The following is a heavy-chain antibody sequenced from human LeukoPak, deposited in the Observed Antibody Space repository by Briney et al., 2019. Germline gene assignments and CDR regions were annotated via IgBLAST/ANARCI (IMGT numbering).Heavy chain of an antibody. CDR3: ARTDEISAFDI. J-gene: IGHJ3*02. Sequence: GGSLRLSCAASGFTFSSYSMNWVRQAPGKGLEWASSISSSSSYIYYADSVKGRFTISRDNAKNSLYLQMNSLRAEDTAVYYCARTDEISAFDIWGQGTMVTVSS. V-gene: IGHV3-21*01. CDR2: ISSSSSYI. CDR1: GFTFSSYS.